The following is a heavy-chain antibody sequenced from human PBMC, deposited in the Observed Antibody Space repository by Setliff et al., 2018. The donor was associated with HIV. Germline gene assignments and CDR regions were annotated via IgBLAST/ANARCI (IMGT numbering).Heavy chain of an antibody. CDR2: IWYDGSNK. V-gene: IGHV3-33*03. CDR3: AGGPGWLIDH. Sequence: GGSLRLSCAASGFTFSSYGMHWVRQATGKGLEWVAVIWYDGSNKYYADSVKGRFTISRDNSKNTVYLQINSLRAEDTAVYYCAGGPGWLIDHWGQGTLVTVSS. CDR1: GFTFSSYG. J-gene: IGHJ4*02. D-gene: IGHD5-12*01.